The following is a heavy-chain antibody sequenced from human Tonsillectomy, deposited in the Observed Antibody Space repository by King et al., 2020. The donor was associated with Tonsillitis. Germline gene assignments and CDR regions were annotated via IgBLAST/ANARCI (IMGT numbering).Heavy chain of an antibody. CDR2: VTSSGKFM. J-gene: IGHJ3*01. Sequence: VQLVEAVGGLVKPVESLSLYCVASGFTFSRYTMHWVRQAPGKGPEWVSFVTSSGKFMNYADSAKGRFTVSRDNARNSLYLQMNSLRAEDTAVYYCAWRVNCVSSGWCYVAVDVCGRGTMVTV. D-gene: IGHD3-22*01. V-gene: IGHV3-21*01. CDR3: AWRVNCVSSGWCYVAVDV. CDR1: GFTFSRYT.